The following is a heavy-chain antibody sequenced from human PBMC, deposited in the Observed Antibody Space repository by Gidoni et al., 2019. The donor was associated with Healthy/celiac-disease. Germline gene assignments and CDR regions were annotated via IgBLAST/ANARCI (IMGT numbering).Heavy chain of an antibody. CDR2: IWYDGSNK. CDR1: GFTFSSSG. D-gene: IGHD3-22*01. CDR3: ARGAYYYDSSGAYYFDY. V-gene: IGHV3-33*01. Sequence: QVQPLESGGGVVQPGRSLRLSCAASGFTFSSSGMHWVRQAPGKGLEWVAVIWYDGSNKYYADSVKGRFTISRDNSKNTLYLQMNSLRAEDTAVYYCARGAYYYDSSGAYYFDYWGQGTLVTVSS. J-gene: IGHJ4*02.